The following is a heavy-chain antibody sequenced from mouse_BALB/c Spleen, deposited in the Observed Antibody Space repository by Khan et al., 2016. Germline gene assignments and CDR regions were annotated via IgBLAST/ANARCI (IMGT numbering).Heavy chain of an antibody. Sequence: VQLKESGPELVKPGASVKMSCKASGYTFISYVMHWVKQKPGQGLEWIGYINPYNDGTKYNEKFKGKATLTSDKSSSTAYMELSSLTSEDSAVYYGARRGYYGSNYAWFAYWGQGTLVTVSA. J-gene: IGHJ3*01. D-gene: IGHD1-1*01. V-gene: IGHV1S136*01. CDR2: INPYNDGT. CDR3: ARRGYYGSNYAWFAY. CDR1: GYTFISYV.